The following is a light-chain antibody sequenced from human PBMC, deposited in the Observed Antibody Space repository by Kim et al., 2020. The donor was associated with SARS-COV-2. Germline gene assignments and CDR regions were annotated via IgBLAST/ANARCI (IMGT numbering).Light chain of an antibody. CDR3: HSRVTTCIH. V-gene: IGLV3-19*01. CDR1: TLKNHY. J-gene: IGLJ2*01. CDR2: GQN. Sequence: SSELTQDPAVSVALGQTVRITCQGDTLKNHYASWYQQKPRQAPVLVLYGQNNRPPGIHDRFSGSRSGNTASLTIAGVQADDETDYYFHSRVTTCIHFG.